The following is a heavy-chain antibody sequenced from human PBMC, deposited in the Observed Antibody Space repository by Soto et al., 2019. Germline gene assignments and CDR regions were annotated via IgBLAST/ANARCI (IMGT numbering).Heavy chain of an antibody. CDR2: ISYDGSNK. Sequence: GGSLRLSCAASGFTFSSYGMHWVRQAPGKGLEWVAVISYDGSNKYYADSVKGRFTISRDNSKNTLYLQMNSLRAEDTAVYYCAKSQFTMIVDFHYWGQGTLVTVSS. CDR1: GFTFSSYG. V-gene: IGHV3-30*18. CDR3: AKSQFTMIVDFHY. D-gene: IGHD3-22*01. J-gene: IGHJ4*02.